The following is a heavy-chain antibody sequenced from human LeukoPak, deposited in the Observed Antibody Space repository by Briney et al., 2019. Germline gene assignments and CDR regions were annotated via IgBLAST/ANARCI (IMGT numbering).Heavy chain of an antibody. V-gene: IGHV3-7*01. Sequence: GGSLRLSCAASGFTFSGYSMSWVRQAPGKRLEWVANIKQDGSEKYYVDSVKGRFTISRDNAKNSLYLQMNSLRAEDTAVYYCARFSSGAYYYFDYWGQGTLVTVPS. CDR3: ARFSSGAYYYFDY. J-gene: IGHJ4*02. CDR2: IKQDGSEK. CDR1: GFTFSGYS. D-gene: IGHD6-6*01.